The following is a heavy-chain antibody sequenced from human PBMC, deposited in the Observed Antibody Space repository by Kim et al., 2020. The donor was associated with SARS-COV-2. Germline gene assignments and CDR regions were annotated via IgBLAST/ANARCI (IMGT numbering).Heavy chain of an antibody. CDR1: GFTFDDYA. D-gene: IGHD3-10*02. V-gene: IGHV3-9*01. CDR3: XXSKITMFQXXLYGMXV. CDR2: XSWNSGTI. Sequence: GGSLRLSCAASGFTFDDYAMHWVRQAPGKGLEWVSGXSWNSGTIGYADSVKGRXTISRXXAKNSXYLQMNSLRTEDTALYYCXXSKITMFQXXLYGMXVWGXXSTVXVSS. J-gene: IGHJ6*01.